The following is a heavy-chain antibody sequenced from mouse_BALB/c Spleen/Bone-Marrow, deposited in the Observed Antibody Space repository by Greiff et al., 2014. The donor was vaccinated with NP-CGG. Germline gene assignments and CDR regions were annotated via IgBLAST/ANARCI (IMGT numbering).Heavy chain of an antibody. D-gene: IGHD1-1*01. Sequence: EVNLVESGAELVKPGASVKLSCTASGFSIKDTYMHWVKQRPEQGLEWIGWIDPANGNTKYDPKFQGKATITADTSSNTAYLQLSSLTSEDTAVYYCAPYYYGSSQFAYWGQGTLVTVSA. CDR1: GFSIKDTY. CDR2: IDPANGNT. CDR3: APYYYGSSQFAY. J-gene: IGHJ3*01. V-gene: IGHV14-3*02.